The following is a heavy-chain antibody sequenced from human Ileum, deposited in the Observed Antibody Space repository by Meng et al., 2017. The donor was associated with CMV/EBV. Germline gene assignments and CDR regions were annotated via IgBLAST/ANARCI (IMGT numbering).Heavy chain of an antibody. CDR2: ITSGATVK. J-gene: IGHJ4*02. V-gene: IGHV3-21*01. CDR1: GFNFPGYS. Sequence: GESLKISCAASGFNFPGYSMNWVRQAPGKGLEWVASITSGATVKHYADSVQGRFTISRDNTKNSLYLQMDSLRAEDMAVYYCARDNDYSNTYWGQGTLVTVSS. D-gene: IGHD4-11*01. CDR3: ARDNDYSNTY.